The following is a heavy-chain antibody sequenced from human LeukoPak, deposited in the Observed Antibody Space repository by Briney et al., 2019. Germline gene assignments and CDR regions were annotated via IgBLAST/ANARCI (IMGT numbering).Heavy chain of an antibody. V-gene: IGHV4-30-2*01. J-gene: IGHJ3*02. D-gene: IGHD3-10*01. Sequence: SETLSLTCTVSGGSISSGGYYWSWIRQPPGKGLEWIGYIYHSGSTYYNPSLKSRVTISVDRSKNQFSLKLSSVTAADTAVYYCARLHMVRGAMGAFDIWGQGTMVTVSS. CDR2: IYHSGST. CDR1: GGSISSGGYY. CDR3: ARLHMVRGAMGAFDI.